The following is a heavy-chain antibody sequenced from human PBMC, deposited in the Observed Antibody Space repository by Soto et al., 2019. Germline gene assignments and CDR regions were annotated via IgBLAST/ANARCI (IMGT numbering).Heavy chain of an antibody. CDR3: ARVYSGSYSDY. J-gene: IGHJ4*02. CDR2: IFHSGST. D-gene: IGHD1-26*01. Sequence: QVQLQESGPGLVKPSGTLSLTCAVSGGSISSNNWWSWVRQPPGKGLEWIGEIFHSGSTHYSPSLKSRVTISVDKSKNQFSLKLTSVTAGDTAVYYCARVYSGSYSDYWGQGTLVTVSS. V-gene: IGHV4-4*02. CDR1: GGSISSNNW.